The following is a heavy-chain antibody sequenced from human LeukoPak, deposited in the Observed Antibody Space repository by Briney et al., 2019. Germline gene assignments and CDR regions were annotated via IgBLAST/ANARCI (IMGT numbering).Heavy chain of an antibody. CDR2: INHSGST. J-gene: IGHJ5*02. D-gene: IGHD6-6*01. V-gene: IGHV4-34*01. CDR1: GGSFSGYY. CDR3: ARETRRVYNWLDP. Sequence: PSETLSLTCAVYGGSFSGYYWSWIRQPPGKGLEWIGEINHSGSTNYNPSPKSRVTISVDTSKNQFSLKLSSVTAADTAVYYCARETRRVYNWLDPWGQGTLVTVSS.